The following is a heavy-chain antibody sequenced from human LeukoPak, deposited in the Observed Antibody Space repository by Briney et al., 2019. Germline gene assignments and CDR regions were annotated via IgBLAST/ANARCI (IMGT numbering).Heavy chain of an antibody. CDR2: INAGNGNT. CDR3: ARASYGDFSNYFDY. J-gene: IGHJ4*02. Sequence: AASVKVSCKASGYTFINYAIHWVRQAPGQRPEWMGWINAGNGNTEYSLKFQDRVTITRDTSASTAYMELSSPRSEDTAVYYCARASYGDFSNYFDYWGQGTLVTVSS. V-gene: IGHV1-3*01. CDR1: GYTFINYA. D-gene: IGHD4-17*01.